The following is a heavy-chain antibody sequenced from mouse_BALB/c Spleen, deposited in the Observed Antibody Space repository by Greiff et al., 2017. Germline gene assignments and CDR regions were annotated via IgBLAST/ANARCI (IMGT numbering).Heavy chain of an antibody. CDR3: ARFATMITKRVYYYAMDY. Sequence: EVQLVESGPGLVKPSQSLSLTCTVTGYSITSDYAWNWIRQFPGNKLEWMGYISYSGSTSYNPSLKSRISITRDTSKNQFFLQLNSVTTEDTATYYCARFATMITKRVYYYAMDYWGQGTSVTVSS. D-gene: IGHD2-4*01. V-gene: IGHV3-2*02. J-gene: IGHJ4*01. CDR2: ISYSGST. CDR1: GYSITSDYA.